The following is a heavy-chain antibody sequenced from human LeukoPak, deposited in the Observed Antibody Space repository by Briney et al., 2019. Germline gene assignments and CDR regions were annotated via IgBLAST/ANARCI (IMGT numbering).Heavy chain of an antibody. V-gene: IGHV4-34*01. D-gene: IGHD1-20*01. CDR3: ARRPLTGTATFLGY. CDR2: INHSGST. CDR1: GGSFSGYY. Sequence: SETLSLTCAVYGGSFSGYYWSWIRQPPGKGLEWIGEINHSGSTNYNPSLKSRVTISVDTSKNQFSLKLSSVTAADTAVYYCARRPLTGTATFLGYWGQGTLVTVSS. J-gene: IGHJ4*02.